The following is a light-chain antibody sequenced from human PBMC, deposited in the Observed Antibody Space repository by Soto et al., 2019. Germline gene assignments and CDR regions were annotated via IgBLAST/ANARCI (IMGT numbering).Light chain of an antibody. CDR2: KAS. V-gene: IGKV1-5*03. CDR1: QTISSW. Sequence: DIQMAQSPSTLSGSVGDRVTITFRASQTISSWLAWYQQKPGKAPKLLIYKASTLKSGVPSRFGGSGSGTEFTLTISSLQPDDFATYYCQHYNSYSEAFGQGTKVDIK. J-gene: IGKJ1*01. CDR3: QHYNSYSEA.